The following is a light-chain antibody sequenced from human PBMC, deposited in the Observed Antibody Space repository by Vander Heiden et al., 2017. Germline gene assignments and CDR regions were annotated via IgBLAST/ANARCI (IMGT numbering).Light chain of an antibody. CDR3: QQDDNLLT. Sequence: DIQMTQSPSSLSASVGDRVTITCQASQDISNYLNWYQQKPGKAPKFLIYDASNLETGVPSRFSGSGSGTDFTFTISSLQPEDIATYYCQQDDNLLTFGGGTKVEIK. CDR2: DAS. CDR1: QDISNY. J-gene: IGKJ4*01. V-gene: IGKV1-33*01.